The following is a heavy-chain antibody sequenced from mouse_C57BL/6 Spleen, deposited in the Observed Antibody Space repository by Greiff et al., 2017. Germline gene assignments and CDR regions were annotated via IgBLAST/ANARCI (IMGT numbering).Heavy chain of an antibody. D-gene: IGHD1-1*01. J-gene: IGHJ4*01. V-gene: IGHV1-39*01. Sequence: EVQLQESGPELVKPGASVKISCKASGYSFTDYNMNWVKQSNGKSLEWIGVINPNYGTTSYNQKFKGKATLTVDQSSSTAYMQLNSLTSEDSAVYYCTRDGSNWDYYAMDYWGQGTSVTVSA. CDR2: INPNYGTT. CDR3: TRDGSNWDYYAMDY. CDR1: GYSFTDYN.